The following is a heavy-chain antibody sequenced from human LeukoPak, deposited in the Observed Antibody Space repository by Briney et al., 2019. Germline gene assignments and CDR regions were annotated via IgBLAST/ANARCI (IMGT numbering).Heavy chain of an antibody. CDR3: AKEGVTGPFFDY. CDR2: ISSNSGSI. V-gene: IGHV3-9*01. D-gene: IGHD3-9*01. J-gene: IGHJ4*02. CDR1: GFTFDDYA. Sequence: PGGSLRLSCAPSGFTFDDYAMHWFRQAPGKGLEWVSGISSNSGSIGYADSVKGRFTISRDNAKKSLYLQMKSLRAEDTAFYYCAKEGVTGPFFDYWGQGTLVTVSS.